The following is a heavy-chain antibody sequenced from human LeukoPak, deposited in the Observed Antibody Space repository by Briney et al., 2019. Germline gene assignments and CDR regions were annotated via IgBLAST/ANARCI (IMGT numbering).Heavy chain of an antibody. CDR1: GGSISSGSYS. D-gene: IGHD1-26*01. V-gene: IGHV4-61*02. J-gene: IGHJ4*02. CDR3: ARDETGDSGLDY. CDR2: MYSSGTT. Sequence: SETLSLTCTVSGGSISSGSYSWNWIRQPAGKGLEWIGRMYSSGTTNYNPSLKSRVTISVDTSKNQFSLKLSSVTAADTAVYYCARDETGDSGLDYWGQGTLVTVSS.